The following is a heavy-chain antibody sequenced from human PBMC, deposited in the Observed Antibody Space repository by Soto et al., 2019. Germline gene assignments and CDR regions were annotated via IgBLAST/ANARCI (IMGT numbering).Heavy chain of an antibody. J-gene: IGHJ6*02. CDR3: ARRGEVGASYYYYYYGMDV. Sequence: QVQLVQSGAEVKKPGSSVKVSCKASGGTFSSYAISWVRQAPGQGLEWMGGIIPIFGTANYAQKFQGRVTITEDESTSTAYMELSSLRSEDTAVYYCARRGEVGASYYYYYYGMDVWGQGTTVTVSS. D-gene: IGHD1-26*01. CDR1: GGTFSSYA. V-gene: IGHV1-69*01. CDR2: IIPIFGTA.